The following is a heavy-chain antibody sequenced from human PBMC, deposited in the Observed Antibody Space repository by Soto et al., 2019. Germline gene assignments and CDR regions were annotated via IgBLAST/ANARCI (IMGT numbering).Heavy chain of an antibody. Sequence: QVQLVQSGAEVKKPGASVKVSCKASGYTFTSYDINWVRQATGQGLEWMGWMNPNSGNTGYAQKFQGRVTMTRNTSISTAYMELSSLSSEDTAVYYCARAFDRKFSRAVAGGDWGQGTLVTVSS. D-gene: IGHD6-19*01. CDR2: MNPNSGNT. CDR1: GYTFTSYD. J-gene: IGHJ4*02. CDR3: ARAFDRKFSRAVAGGD. V-gene: IGHV1-8*01.